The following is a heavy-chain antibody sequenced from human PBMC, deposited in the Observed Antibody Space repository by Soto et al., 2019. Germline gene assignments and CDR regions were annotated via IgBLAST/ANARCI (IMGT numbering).Heavy chain of an antibody. J-gene: IGHJ6*02. CDR1: GGSISSGGYY. CDR3: ARPLYSYGPMDV. V-gene: IGHV4-31*03. CDR2: IYYSGST. Sequence: SETLSLTCTVSGGSISSGGYYWSWIRQHPGKGLEWIGYIYYSGSTYYNPSLKSRVTISVDTSKNQFSLKLSSVTAADTAVYYCARPLYSYGPMDVWGQGTTVTVSS. D-gene: IGHD5-18*01.